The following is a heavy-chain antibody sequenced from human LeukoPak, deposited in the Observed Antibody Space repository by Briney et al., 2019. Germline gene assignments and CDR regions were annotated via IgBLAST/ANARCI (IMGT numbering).Heavy chain of an antibody. D-gene: IGHD6-13*01. J-gene: IGHJ4*02. Sequence: GGSLRLSCAASGFTFSSYGMHWVRQAPGKGLEWVAVISYDGSNKYYADSVKGRFTISRDNSKNTLYLQMNSLRAEDTAVYYCAKVLSYSSSCFDYWGQGTLVTVSS. CDR3: AKVLSYSSSCFDY. CDR1: GFTFSSYG. CDR2: ISYDGSNK. V-gene: IGHV3-30*18.